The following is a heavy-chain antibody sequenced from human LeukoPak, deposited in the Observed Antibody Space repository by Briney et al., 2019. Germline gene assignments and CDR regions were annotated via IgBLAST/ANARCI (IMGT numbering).Heavy chain of an antibody. D-gene: IGHD6-19*01. J-gene: IGHJ5*02. CDR3: AREAGDSSGWYNWFDP. Sequence: GGSLRLSSAASAFTFSSYWMSWVHQAPGKGREWVANIKQDGSEKNYVDSVKGRFTISRDNAKNSLYLQMNSLRAEDTAVYYCAREAGDSSGWYNWFDPWGQGTLVTVSS. CDR1: AFTFSSYW. CDR2: IKQDGSEK. V-gene: IGHV3-7*01.